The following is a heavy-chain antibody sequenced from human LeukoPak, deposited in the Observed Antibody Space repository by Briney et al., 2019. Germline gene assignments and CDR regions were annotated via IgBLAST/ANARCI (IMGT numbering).Heavy chain of an antibody. D-gene: IGHD6-19*01. J-gene: IGHJ1*01. CDR1: GYTFTGYY. V-gene: IGHV1-2*02. CDR3: AKGGDWQWLVSTYETEYFQH. Sequence: ASVKVSCKASGYTFTGYYMHWVRQAPGQGLEWMGWINPNSGGTNYAQKFQGRVTMTRDTSISTAYMELNSLRAEDTAVYYCAKGGDWQWLVSTYETEYFQHWGQGTLVTVSS. CDR2: INPNSGGT.